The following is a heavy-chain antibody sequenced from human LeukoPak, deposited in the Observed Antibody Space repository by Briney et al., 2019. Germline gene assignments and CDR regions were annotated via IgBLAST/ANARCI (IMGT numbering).Heavy chain of an antibody. D-gene: IGHD2-21*01. CDR2: IIPIFGTA. Sequence: GASVEVSCKASGGTFSSYAISWVRQAPGQGLEWMGGIIPIFGTANYAQKFQGRVTITADESTSTAYMELSSLRSEDTAVYYCARAYCGGDCYSREYFQHWGQGTLVTVSS. CDR3: ARAYCGGDCYSREYFQH. CDR1: GGTFSSYA. J-gene: IGHJ1*01. V-gene: IGHV1-69*13.